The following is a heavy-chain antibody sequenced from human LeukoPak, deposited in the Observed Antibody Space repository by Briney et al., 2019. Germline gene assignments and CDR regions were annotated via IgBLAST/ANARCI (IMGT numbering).Heavy chain of an antibody. Sequence: GGSLRLSCAASGFTFSNYAMHWVRQAPGKGLEYVSAINSIGVDTYYANSVKGRFTISRDNSKNTLYLQMGSLRTEDMAVYYCARSGYYDSTGCLDYWGQGTLVTVSS. CDR1: GFTFSNYA. V-gene: IGHV3-64*01. D-gene: IGHD3-22*01. CDR3: ARSGYYDSTGCLDY. J-gene: IGHJ4*02. CDR2: INSIGVDT.